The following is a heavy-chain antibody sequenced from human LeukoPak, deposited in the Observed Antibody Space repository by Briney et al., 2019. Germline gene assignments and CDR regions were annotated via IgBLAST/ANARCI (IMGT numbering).Heavy chain of an antibody. V-gene: IGHV4-39*01. J-gene: IGHJ4*02. Sequence: SETLSLTCTVSGGSISSSNYYWGWIRQPPGKGLEWIGSMYYSGSTYYNPSLKSRVTISVDTSKNQFSLTLSSVTAADTAVYSCVRHHTYYGNFDHWGQGTLVTVSS. D-gene: IGHD4-17*01. CDR3: VRHHTYYGNFDH. CDR1: GGSISSSNYY. CDR2: MYYSGST.